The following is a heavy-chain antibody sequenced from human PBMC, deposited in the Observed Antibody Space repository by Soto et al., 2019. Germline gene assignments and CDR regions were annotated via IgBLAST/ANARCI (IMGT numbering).Heavy chain of an antibody. D-gene: IGHD3-16*01. Sequence: QVQLVQSGAEVKKPGASVKISCQASGFTLNTYDLHWVRQAPRQSLEWMGLITATNDDTKYSQSFQGRVTISWDTSANTAYFEMNGRRSKDAAVYYCARTARWNGLEYVWDVWGQGTTV. CDR3: ARTARWNGLEYVWDV. J-gene: IGHJ6*02. V-gene: IGHV1-3*01. CDR2: ITATNDDT. CDR1: GFTLNTYD.